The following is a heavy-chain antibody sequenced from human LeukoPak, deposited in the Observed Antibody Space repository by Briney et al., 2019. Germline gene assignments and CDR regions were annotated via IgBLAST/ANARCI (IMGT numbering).Heavy chain of an antibody. CDR1: GFTFSSYA. Sequence: GGSLRLSCAASGFTFSSYAMSWVRQAPGKGLEWVSAISGSGGSTYYADSVKGRFTISRDNSKNTLYLQMNSLRAEDTAVYYCAKGTKRGHSSGWYYYYYYMDVWGKGTMVTVSS. J-gene: IGHJ6*03. CDR2: ISGSGGST. CDR3: AKGTKRGHSSGWYYYYYYMDV. D-gene: IGHD6-19*01. V-gene: IGHV3-23*01.